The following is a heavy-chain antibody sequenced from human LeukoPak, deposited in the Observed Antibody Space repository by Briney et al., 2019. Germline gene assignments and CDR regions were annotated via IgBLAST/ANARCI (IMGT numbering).Heavy chain of an antibody. D-gene: IGHD3-10*01. CDR3: ARARESRQYYFDS. J-gene: IGHJ4*02. Sequence: GGSLRLSCAASGFTFSSYSMNWVRQAPGKGLEWVSSISSSSSYIYYADSVKGRFTISRDNAKNSLYLQMNSLTAEDTAVYYCARARESRQYYFDSWGQGTLVTVSS. CDR1: GFTFSSYS. V-gene: IGHV3-21*01. CDR2: ISSSSSYI.